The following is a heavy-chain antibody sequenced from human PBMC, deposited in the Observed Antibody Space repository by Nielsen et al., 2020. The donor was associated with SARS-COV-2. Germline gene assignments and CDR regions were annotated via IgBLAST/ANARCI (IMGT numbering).Heavy chain of an antibody. D-gene: IGHD6-13*01. CDR2: ISYEGNNK. Sequence: GESLKISCAASEFTFNSYGMHWVRQAPGKGLEWVAVISYEGNNKYYADSVKGRFPISRDNSKNTLYLQMNSLRAEDTAVYYCAKDASSSWDDFYYMDVRGKGTTVTVSS. J-gene: IGHJ6*03. V-gene: IGHV3-30*18. CDR1: EFTFNSYG. CDR3: AKDASSSWDDFYYMDV.